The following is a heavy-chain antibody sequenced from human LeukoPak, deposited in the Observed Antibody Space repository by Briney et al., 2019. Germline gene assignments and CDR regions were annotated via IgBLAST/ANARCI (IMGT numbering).Heavy chain of an antibody. CDR1: GYTLTELS. Sequence: ASVTVSFTVSGYTLTELSLHWVRQVPGKGREWMGRFDPEDGETIYARKFQGRVTMTEDTSTDTAYMELSSLRSEDTAVYFCAVSLTTGGYYGMDVWGQGTTVTVSS. CDR3: AVSLTTGGYYGMDV. J-gene: IGHJ6*02. D-gene: IGHD1-1*01. V-gene: IGHV1-24*01. CDR2: FDPEDGET.